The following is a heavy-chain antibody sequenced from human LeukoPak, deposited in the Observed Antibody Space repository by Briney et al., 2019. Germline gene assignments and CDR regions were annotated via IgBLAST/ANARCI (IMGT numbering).Heavy chain of an antibody. CDR3: ARVSRGDYYYYYMDV. CDR2: IYHSGST. Sequence: SETLSLTCTVSGYSISSGYYWGWIRQPPGKGLEWIGSIYHSGSTYYNPSLKSRVTISVDTSKNQFSLKLSSVTAADTAVYYCARVSRGDYYYYYMDVWGKGTTVTVSS. V-gene: IGHV4-38-2*02. J-gene: IGHJ6*03. CDR1: GYSISSGYY. D-gene: IGHD3-10*01.